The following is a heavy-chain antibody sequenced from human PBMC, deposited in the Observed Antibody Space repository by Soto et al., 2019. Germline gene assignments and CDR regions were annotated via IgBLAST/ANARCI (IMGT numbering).Heavy chain of an antibody. CDR3: ASSFYDISSRHYGMDF. CDR2: ISAYNGNT. J-gene: IGHJ6*02. D-gene: IGHD3-9*01. CDR1: GYTFTSYG. Sequence: ASVKVSCKASGYTFTSYGISWVRQAPGQGLEWMGWISAYNGNTNYAQKLQGRVTMTTDTSTSTAYMELRSLRSDDTAVYYCASSFYDISSRHYGMDFWGQGTTVTVSS. V-gene: IGHV1-18*01.